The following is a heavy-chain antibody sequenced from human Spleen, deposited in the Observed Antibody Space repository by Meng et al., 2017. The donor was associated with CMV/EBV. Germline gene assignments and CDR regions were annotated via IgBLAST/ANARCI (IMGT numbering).Heavy chain of an antibody. CDR2: VSTGNAQ. D-gene: IGHD3-10*01. CDR1: GVTFSSYW. Sequence: GESLKISCVASGVTFSSYWMSWIRQAPGKGLEWVSSVSTGNAQYGADSVWGGFIISRDNSRKTLYLKMKSLRVEDTAVYYRAKFPGDLSPGNSFFFDSWGRGTLVTVSS. V-gene: IGHV3-23*01. J-gene: IGHJ5*01. CDR3: AKFPGDLSPGNSFFFDS.